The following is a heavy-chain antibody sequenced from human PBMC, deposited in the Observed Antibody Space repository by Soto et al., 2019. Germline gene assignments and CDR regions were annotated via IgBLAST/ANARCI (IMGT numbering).Heavy chain of an antibody. CDR1: GYTFTGYY. Sequence: ASVKVSCKASGYTFTGYYMNWVRQAPGQGLEWMGWINPNSGGTNYAQKFQGRVTMTRDTSISAAYMELSRLRSGDTAVYYCASLANWGFMDAFDIWGQGTMVTVSS. CDR3: ASLANWGFMDAFDI. V-gene: IGHV1-2*02. D-gene: IGHD7-27*01. J-gene: IGHJ3*02. CDR2: INPNSGGT.